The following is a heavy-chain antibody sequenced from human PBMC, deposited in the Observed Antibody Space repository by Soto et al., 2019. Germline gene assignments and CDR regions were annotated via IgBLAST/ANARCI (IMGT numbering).Heavy chain of an antibody. D-gene: IGHD3-16*01. J-gene: IGHJ4*02. CDR3: ARAYGALFRGSIGDFEY. CDR1: GGTFSGYY. Sequence: AETLSLTCAAKGGTFSGYYWTWIRQPPGEGLEWIGEIKHSGSVAYNPSLNIRVTISIDTSKKQFSLTLTSVTAADTAVYDCARAYGALFRGSIGDFEYRGKGTLVT. V-gene: IGHV4-34*01. CDR2: IKHSGSV.